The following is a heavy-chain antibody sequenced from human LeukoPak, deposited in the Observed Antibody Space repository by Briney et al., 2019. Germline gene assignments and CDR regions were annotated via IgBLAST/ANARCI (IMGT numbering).Heavy chain of an antibody. CDR2: IYYSGST. CDR3: ARGRNSGYGGAIGAFDI. Sequence: SETLSLTCTVSGGSISSYYWSWIRQPPGKGLEWIGYIYYSGSTNYNPSLKSRVTISVDTSKNQFSLKLSSVTAEDTAVYYCARGRNSGYGGAIGAFDIWGQGTMVTVSS. J-gene: IGHJ3*02. V-gene: IGHV4-59*01. D-gene: IGHD5-12*01. CDR1: GGSISSYY.